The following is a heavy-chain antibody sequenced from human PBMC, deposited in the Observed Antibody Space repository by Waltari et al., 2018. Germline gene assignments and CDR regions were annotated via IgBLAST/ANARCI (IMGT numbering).Heavy chain of an antibody. J-gene: IGHJ3*02. Sequence: HVQLQESRPGLVKPSETLSLTCTVSGGSISSHYWRWIRQPPGKGLEWIGYIYYSGSTNYNPSLKSRVTISVDTSKNQFSLKLSSVTAADTAVYYCAGGIVGALDDAFDIWGQGTMVTVSS. CDR2: IYYSGST. V-gene: IGHV4-59*11. CDR3: AGGIVGALDDAFDI. D-gene: IGHD1-26*01. CDR1: GGSISSHY.